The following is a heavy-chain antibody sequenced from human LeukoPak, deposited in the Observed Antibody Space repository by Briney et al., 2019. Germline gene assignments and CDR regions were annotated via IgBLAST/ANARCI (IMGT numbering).Heavy chain of an antibody. J-gene: IGHJ4*02. V-gene: IGHV4-4*07. CDR2: IYTSGST. D-gene: IGHD3-3*01. CDR1: GGSISSYY. CDR3: ATNDFWSGYLGTDY. Sequence: SETLSLTCTVSGGSISSYYWSWIRQPAGKGLEWIGRIYTSGSTNYNPSLKSRVTMSVDTSKNQFSLKLSSVTAADTAVYYCATNDFWSGYLGTDYWGQGTLVTVSS.